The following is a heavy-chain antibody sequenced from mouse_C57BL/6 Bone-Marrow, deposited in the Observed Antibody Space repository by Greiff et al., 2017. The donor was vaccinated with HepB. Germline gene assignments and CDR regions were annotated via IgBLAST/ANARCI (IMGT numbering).Heavy chain of an antibody. CDR3: ARKNVQLTGTNFDV. Sequence: QVQLQQSGPGLVAPSQCLSITCTVSGFSFTSYAISWVRQPPGKGLEWLGVIWTGGGTNYNSALKSRLSISKDNSKSQVFLKMNSLQTDDTARYYCARKNVQLTGTNFDVWGTGTTVTVSS. D-gene: IGHD4-1*01. V-gene: IGHV2-9-1*01. J-gene: IGHJ1*03. CDR1: GFSFTSYA. CDR2: IWTGGGT.